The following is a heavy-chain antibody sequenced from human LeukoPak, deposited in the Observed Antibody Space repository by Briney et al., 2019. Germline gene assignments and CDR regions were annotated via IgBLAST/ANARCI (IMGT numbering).Heavy chain of an antibody. V-gene: IGHV4-4*07. CDR1: GGSISSYY. CDR3: AGIHSSTWYLN. CDR2: IYTSGST. D-gene: IGHD6-13*01. Sequence: SETLSLTCTVSGGSISSYYWSWIRQPAGKGLEWIGRIYTSGSTNYNPSLNSRLTISIDTSKNQFSLKLGSVAAADTAVYYCAGIHSSTWYLNRGQGTLVTVSS. J-gene: IGHJ4*02.